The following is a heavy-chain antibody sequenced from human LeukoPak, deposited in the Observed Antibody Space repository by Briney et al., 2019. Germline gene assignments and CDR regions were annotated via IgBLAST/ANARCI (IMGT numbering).Heavy chain of an antibody. Sequence: GGSLRLSCAASGFTFSNSAMSWVRQAPGKGLEWVSTVSGGGGSTYNADSVKGRFTISRDNAKNSLYLQMNSLRAEDTAVYYCARDSIAVAGTLYYYYYMDVWGKGTTVTISS. D-gene: IGHD6-19*01. V-gene: IGHV3-23*01. CDR1: GFTFSNSA. CDR3: ARDSIAVAGTLYYYYYMDV. J-gene: IGHJ6*03. CDR2: VSGGGGST.